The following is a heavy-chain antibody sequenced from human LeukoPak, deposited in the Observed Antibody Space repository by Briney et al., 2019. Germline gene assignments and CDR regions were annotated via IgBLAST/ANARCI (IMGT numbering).Heavy chain of an antibody. Sequence: SETLSLTCTVSGGSISSSSYYWGWIRQPPGKGLEWVGSIYHSGSTYHNPSLKSRVTISVDTSKNQFSLKLRSVTAADTAVYYCARPTARLGWFDPWGQGTLVTVSS. CDR1: GGSISSSSYY. V-gene: IGHV4-39*07. CDR3: ARPTARLGWFDP. D-gene: IGHD6-6*01. CDR2: IYHSGST. J-gene: IGHJ5*02.